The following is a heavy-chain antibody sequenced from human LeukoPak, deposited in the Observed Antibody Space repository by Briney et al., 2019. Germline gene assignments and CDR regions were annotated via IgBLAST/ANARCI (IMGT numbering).Heavy chain of an antibody. D-gene: IGHD6-13*01. CDR1: GYTFTGYY. V-gene: IGHV1-2*02. J-gene: IGHJ6*03. CDR3: ARSPVGTYYYYMDV. CDR2: INPNSGGT. Sequence: ASVKVSGKASGYTFTGYYMHWVRQSPGQGLEWMGWINPNSGGTNYAQKFQGRVTMTRDTSISTAYMELSRLRSDDTAVYYCARSPVGTYYYYMDVWGKGTTVTVSS.